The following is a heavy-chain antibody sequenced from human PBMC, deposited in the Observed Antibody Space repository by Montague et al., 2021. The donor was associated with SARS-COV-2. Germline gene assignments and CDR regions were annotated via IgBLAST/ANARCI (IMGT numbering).Heavy chain of an antibody. V-gene: IGHV4-34*01. Sequence: SETLSLTCAVYGGSFSGYYWSWIRQTPGKGLEWIGEIHHSGSTNYNPSLKRRVTISVDTSKNQFSLELSSVTVADTAVYHCARRSYRDSSGYYTHDYWGQGIPVTASS. J-gene: IGHJ4*02. CDR2: IHHSGST. D-gene: IGHD3-22*01. CDR3: ARRSYRDSSGYYTHDY. CDR1: GGSFSGYY.